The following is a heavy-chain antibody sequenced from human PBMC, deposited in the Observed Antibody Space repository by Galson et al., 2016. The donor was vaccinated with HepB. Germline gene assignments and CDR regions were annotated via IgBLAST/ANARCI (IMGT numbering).Heavy chain of an antibody. CDR2: ISAYNGNT. CDR3: ARDRHQYSSGWYLGGMDV. J-gene: IGHJ6*02. D-gene: IGHD6-19*01. Sequence: SVKVSCKASGYTFTSYGIRWVRQAPGKGLEWMGWISAYNGNTNYAQQLQGRVTMTTDTSTSTAYMELRSLRSDDTAVYYCARDRHQYSSGWYLGGMDVWGQGTTVTVS. V-gene: IGHV1-18*01. CDR1: GYTFTSYG.